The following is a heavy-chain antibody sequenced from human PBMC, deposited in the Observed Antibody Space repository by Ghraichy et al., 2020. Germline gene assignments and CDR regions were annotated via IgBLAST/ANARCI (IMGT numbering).Heavy chain of an antibody. J-gene: IGHJ3*02. CDR3: AKSGGDRGYSYPDAFDI. CDR2: ISDSGGGT. D-gene: IGHD5-18*01. CDR1: GFTFSGYA. V-gene: IGHV3-23*01. Sequence: GGSLRLSCAASGFTFSGYAMSWVRQTAGKGLEWVSVISDSGGGTYYADSVKGRFTISRDNSKSTLYLQMNSLRAEDTALYYCAKSGGDRGYSYPDAFDIWGQGTLVTVSS.